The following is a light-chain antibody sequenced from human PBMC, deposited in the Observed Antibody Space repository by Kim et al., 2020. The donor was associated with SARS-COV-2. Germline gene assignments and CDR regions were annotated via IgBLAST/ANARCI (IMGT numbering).Light chain of an antibody. Sequence: SLSPGERATLTCRASQSVSSYLAWYQQKPGQAPRLLIYDTSSRVTGIPDRFSGSGSGTDFTLTISRLEPEDFAVFHCQQYGSSPHSFGQGTKLEIK. CDR2: DTS. J-gene: IGKJ2*01. V-gene: IGKV3-20*01. CDR3: QQYGSSPHS. CDR1: QSVSSY.